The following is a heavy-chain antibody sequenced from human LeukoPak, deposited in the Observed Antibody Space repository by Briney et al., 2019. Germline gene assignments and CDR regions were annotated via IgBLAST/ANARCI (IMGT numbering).Heavy chain of an antibody. V-gene: IGHV1-69*13. CDR3: ARWAGDSSAWYPALFEY. CDR2: IIPTSGTA. Sequence: SVKVSCKASGGTFSNHAISWVRQAPGQGLEWMRVIIPTSGTANYAQKFQGRVTITADASTSTVYMELSSLTSDDTAVYYCARWAGDSSAWYPALFEYWGQGTLVTVSS. CDR1: GGTFSNHA. D-gene: IGHD6-13*01. J-gene: IGHJ4*02.